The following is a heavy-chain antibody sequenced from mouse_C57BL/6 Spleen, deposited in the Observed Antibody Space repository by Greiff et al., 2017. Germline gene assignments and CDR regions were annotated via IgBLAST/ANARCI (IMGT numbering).Heavy chain of an antibody. V-gene: IGHV5-17*01. Sequence: EVKLVESGGGLVKPGGSLKLSCAASGFTFSDYGMHWVRQAPEKGLEWVAYISSGSSTLYYADTVKGRFTISRDTAKNTLFLQMTRLRAEDTAMYYCARPAYYGSSSFAYWGQGTLVTVSA. CDR1: GFTFSDYG. CDR2: ISSGSSTL. CDR3: ARPAYYGSSSFAY. D-gene: IGHD1-1*01. J-gene: IGHJ3*01.